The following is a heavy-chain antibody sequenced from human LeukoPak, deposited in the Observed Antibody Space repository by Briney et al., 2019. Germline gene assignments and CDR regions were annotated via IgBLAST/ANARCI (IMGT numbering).Heavy chain of an antibody. J-gene: IGHJ4*02. V-gene: IGHV1-18*01. CDR2: ISAYNGNT. CDR3: AGLTYYYDSSGYLALDY. D-gene: IGHD3-22*01. Sequence: GASVKVSCKASGYTFTSYGISWVRQAPGQGLELMGWISAYNGNTNYAQKLQGRVTMTTDTSTSTAYMELRSLRSDDTAVYYCAGLTYYYDSSGYLALDYWGQGTLVTVSS. CDR1: GYTFTSYG.